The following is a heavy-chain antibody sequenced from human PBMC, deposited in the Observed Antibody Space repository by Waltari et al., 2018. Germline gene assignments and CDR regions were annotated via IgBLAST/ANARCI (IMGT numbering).Heavy chain of an antibody. J-gene: IGHJ4*02. V-gene: IGHV3-23*01. CDR2: VTGGGGVK. CDR3: AKGHEASGLLTAYFDF. D-gene: IGHD3-3*01. CDR1: GFTFNNYG. Sequence: EVQLLESGGGLIQPGGSLRLSCAASGFTFNNYGMSWVRQAPGRGLEWVSTVTGGGGVKVYADAAKGRFTISRDNSKRLVYLEMNSLRDEDTAFYYCAKGHEASGLLTAYFDFWGQGTPVTVSS.